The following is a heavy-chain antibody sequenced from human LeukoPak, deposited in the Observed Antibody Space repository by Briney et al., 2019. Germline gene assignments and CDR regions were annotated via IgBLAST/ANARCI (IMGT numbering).Heavy chain of an antibody. CDR3: SRESGAFCPFGY. J-gene: IGHJ4*02. CDR2: ISLSGET. D-gene: IGHD1-26*01. CDR1: GGSIRSTNW. V-gene: IGHV4-4*02. Sequence: SETLSLTCGVSGGSIRSTNWWSWVRQPPGQGPEWIGEISLSGETNYNPSLNGRVTMSLDGSRNQLSLTLTSVTAADTAIYYCSRESGAFCPFGYWGQGTLVIV.